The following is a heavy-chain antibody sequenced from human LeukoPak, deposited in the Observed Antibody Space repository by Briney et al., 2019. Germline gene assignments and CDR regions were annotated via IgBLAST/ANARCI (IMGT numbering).Heavy chain of an antibody. V-gene: IGHV4-34*01. CDR3: ARGAAARLGYYYYYMDV. CDR2: INHSGST. Sequence: SETLSLTCAVYGGSFSGYYWSWIRQPPGKGLEWIGEINHSGSTNYNPSLKSRVTISVDTSKNQFCLKLSSVTAADTAVYYCARGAAARLGYYYYYMDVWGKGTTVTVSS. D-gene: IGHD6-6*01. J-gene: IGHJ6*03. CDR1: GGSFSGYY.